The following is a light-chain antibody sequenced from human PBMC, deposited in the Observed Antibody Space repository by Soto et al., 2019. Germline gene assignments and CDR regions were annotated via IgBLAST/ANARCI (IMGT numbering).Light chain of an antibody. V-gene: IGKV1-5*03. CDR1: QSISSW. Sequence: DLQLTQSPSTLSASVGDRVTITCRASQSISSWLAWYQQKPGKAPKLLVYKASSLESGVPSRFSGSGSATEFTLTITTLQPDDFATYYCQQYEAYPLTFGGGTKVEI. CDR2: KAS. J-gene: IGKJ4*01. CDR3: QQYEAYPLT.